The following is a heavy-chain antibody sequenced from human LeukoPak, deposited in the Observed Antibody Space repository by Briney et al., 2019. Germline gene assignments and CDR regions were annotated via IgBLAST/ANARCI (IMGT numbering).Heavy chain of an antibody. D-gene: IGHD3-3*01. J-gene: IGHJ3*02. CDR2: ISWNSGSI. V-gene: IGHV3-9*01. Sequence: PGGSLRLSCAASGFTFDDYAIHWVRQAPGKGLEWVSGISWNSGSIGYADSVKGRFTISRDNAKNSLYLQMNSLRAEDTAVYYCARGYFAVGAFDIWGQGTMVTVSS. CDR3: ARGYFAVGAFDI. CDR1: GFTFDDYA.